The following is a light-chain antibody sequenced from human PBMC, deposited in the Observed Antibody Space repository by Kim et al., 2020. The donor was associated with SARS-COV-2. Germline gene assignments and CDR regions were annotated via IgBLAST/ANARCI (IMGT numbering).Light chain of an antibody. J-gene: IGKJ1*01. CDR3: QQYDGYPRT. V-gene: IGKV1-16*01. CDR2: AAS. CDR1: QGIANN. Sequence: ASVGDRVIITCRASQGIANNVAWFQQKPGKAPKSLIYAASSLESGVPSRFSGSGSGTEFILTITSLQPEDYATYYCQQYDGYPRTFGQGTKVDIK.